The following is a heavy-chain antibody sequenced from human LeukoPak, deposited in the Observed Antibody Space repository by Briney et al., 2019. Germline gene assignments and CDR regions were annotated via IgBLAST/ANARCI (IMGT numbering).Heavy chain of an antibody. J-gene: IGHJ6*03. D-gene: IGHD2-21*02. Sequence: SEPLSLTCTVSGGSISSYYWSWIRQPPGKGLEWIGYIYYSGSTNYNPSLKSRVTISVDTSKNQFSLKLSSVTAADTAVYYCARSDFYYYYYMDVWGKGTTVTISS. CDR2: IYYSGST. CDR3: ARSDFYYYYYMDV. CDR1: GGSISSYY. V-gene: IGHV4-59*01.